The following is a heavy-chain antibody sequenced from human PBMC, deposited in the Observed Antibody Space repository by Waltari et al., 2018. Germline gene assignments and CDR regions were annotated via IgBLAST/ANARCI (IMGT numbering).Heavy chain of an antibody. Sequence: QVQLVQSGAEVKKPGSSVKVSCKASGGTFSSYTISWVRQAPGQGLEWMGESIPILGIANHAQKFQGRVTVTADKSTSTAYMELSSLRSEDTAVYYCARVSGYYDSSGYPDYGMDVWGQGTTVTVSS. J-gene: IGHJ6*02. CDR3: ARVSGYYDSSGYPDYGMDV. CDR1: GGTFSSYT. V-gene: IGHV1-69*02. CDR2: SIPILGIA. D-gene: IGHD3-22*01.